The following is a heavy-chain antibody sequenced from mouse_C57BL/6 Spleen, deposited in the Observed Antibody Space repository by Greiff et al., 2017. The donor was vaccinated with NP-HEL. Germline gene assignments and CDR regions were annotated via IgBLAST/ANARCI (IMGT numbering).Heavy chain of an antibody. CDR3: ARGYYSNYDWFAY. V-gene: IGHV1-64*01. D-gene: IGHD2-5*01. CDR1: GYTFTSYW. CDR2: IHPNSGST. J-gene: IGHJ3*01. Sequence: VQLVESGAELVKPGASVKLSCKASGYTFTSYWMHWVKQRPGQGLEWIGMIHPNSGSTNYNEKFKSKATLTVDKSSSTAYMQLSSLTSEDSAVYYCARGYYSNYDWFAYWGQGTLVTVSA.